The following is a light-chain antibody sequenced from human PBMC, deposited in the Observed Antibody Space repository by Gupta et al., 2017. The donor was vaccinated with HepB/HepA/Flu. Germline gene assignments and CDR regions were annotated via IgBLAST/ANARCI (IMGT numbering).Light chain of an antibody. CDR3: QQYYSFLWT. CDR1: QNILFSSNNKNY. J-gene: IGKJ1*01. Sequence: DIVMTQSPDSLTVSLGERATINCKSSQNILFSSNNKNYLAWYQQKPGQPPKLLISWASTREYGVPDRFSGSGSGTDFTLTISSRQAEDVAVYYCQQYYSFLWTVGQGTKVEIK. V-gene: IGKV4-1*01. CDR2: WAS.